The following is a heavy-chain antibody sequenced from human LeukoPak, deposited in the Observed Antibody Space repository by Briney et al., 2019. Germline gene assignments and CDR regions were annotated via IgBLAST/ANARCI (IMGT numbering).Heavy chain of an antibody. D-gene: IGHD3-9*01. Sequence: GGSLRLSCAASGYTFSSYAMSWVRQAPGKGLEWVSAISGSGGSTYYADSVKGRFTISRDNPKNTLYLQMNSLRAEDAAVYYCAKSLSGLRYFDWLFYYWGQGTLVTVSS. CDR2: ISGSGGST. V-gene: IGHV3-23*01. CDR1: GYTFSSYA. J-gene: IGHJ4*02. CDR3: AKSLSGLRYFDWLFYY.